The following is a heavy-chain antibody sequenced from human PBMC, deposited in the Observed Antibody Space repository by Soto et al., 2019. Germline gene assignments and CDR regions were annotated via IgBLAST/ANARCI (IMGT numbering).Heavy chain of an antibody. V-gene: IGHV3-33*01. CDR2: IWYDGSNK. CDR3: ARYKATYYYGSGSSKWFDP. Sequence: QVQLVESGGGVVQPGRSLRLSCAAAGFTFSSYGMHWFLQAPGKGLEWVAVIWYDGSNKYYADSVKGRFTISRDNSKNTLYLQMNSLRAEDTAVYYCARYKATYYYGSGSSKWFDPWGQGTLVTVSS. D-gene: IGHD3-10*01. CDR1: GFTFSSYG. J-gene: IGHJ5*02.